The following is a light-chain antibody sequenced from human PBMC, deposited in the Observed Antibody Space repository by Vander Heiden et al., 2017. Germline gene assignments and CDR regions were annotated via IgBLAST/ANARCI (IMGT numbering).Light chain of an antibody. CDR1: QSISSY. CDR3: RQSETELYT. Sequence: DSEMTESPASLSASVGDRVTITCRASQSISSYLNWYQQKPGKAPKLLIYAASSLQIGVPSRFRDSGSPRDLRLAVSSLHLKDFPTYYCRQSETELYTFGHRTNVDLK. CDR2: AAS. J-gene: IGKJ3*01. V-gene: IGKV1-39*01.